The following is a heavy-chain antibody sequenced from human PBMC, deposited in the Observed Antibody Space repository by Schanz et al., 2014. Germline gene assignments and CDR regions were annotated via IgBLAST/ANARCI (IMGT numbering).Heavy chain of an antibody. CDR3: ARDGDRFYHNYYMDV. J-gene: IGHJ6*03. CDR2: IWYDENNK. V-gene: IGHV3-33*01. D-gene: IGHD4-17*01. Sequence: VQLVESGGGFVQPGGSLGLSCVVSGFTVSSDHMSWVRQAPGKGLEWVAVIWYDENNKYYADSVKGRFTMSRDNSKNTLYLQMNSLRAEDTAVYYCARDGDRFYHNYYMDVWGKGTTVTVSS. CDR1: GFTVSSDH.